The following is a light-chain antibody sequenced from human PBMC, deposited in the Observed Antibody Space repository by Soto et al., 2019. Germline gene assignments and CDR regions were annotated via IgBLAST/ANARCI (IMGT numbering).Light chain of an antibody. Sequence: QSVLTQPPSVSGAPGQRVNISCTGSSSNIGAGYDVHWYHQLPGTAPKLLIYGNNNRPSGVPDRFSGSRSGTSASLAITGLQAEDEADYYCQSYDSSLSVWVFGGGTKLTVL. V-gene: IGLV1-40*01. CDR1: SSNIGAGYD. CDR3: QSYDSSLSVWV. CDR2: GNN. J-gene: IGLJ3*02.